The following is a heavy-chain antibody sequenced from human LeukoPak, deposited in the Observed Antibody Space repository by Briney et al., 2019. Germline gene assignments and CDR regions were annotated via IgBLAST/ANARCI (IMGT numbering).Heavy chain of an antibody. Sequence: SETLSLTCAVYGGSFSGHYWGWIRQPPGKGLEWIGDINHRGSANYNPSLKSRVVLSVDTSKKQFSLRINSVTAADTAVYYCARGQDWGQATLVIVSS. J-gene: IGHJ4*02. CDR3: ARGQD. CDR1: GGSFSGHY. CDR2: INHRGSA. V-gene: IGHV4-34*01.